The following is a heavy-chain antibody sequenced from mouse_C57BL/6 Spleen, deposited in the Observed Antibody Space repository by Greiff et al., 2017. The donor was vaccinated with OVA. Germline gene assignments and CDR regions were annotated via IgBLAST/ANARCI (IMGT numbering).Heavy chain of an antibody. D-gene: IGHD1-1*01. CDR3: ARSGSSEGYFDY. CDR1: GYTFTSYW. Sequence: QVHVKQPGAELVKPGASVKMSCKASGYTFTSYWITWVKQRPGQGLEWIGDIYPGSGSTNYNEKFKSKATLTVDTSSSTAYMQLSSLTSEDSAVYYCARSGSSEGYFDYWGQGTTLTVSS. V-gene: IGHV1-55*01. J-gene: IGHJ2*01. CDR2: IYPGSGST.